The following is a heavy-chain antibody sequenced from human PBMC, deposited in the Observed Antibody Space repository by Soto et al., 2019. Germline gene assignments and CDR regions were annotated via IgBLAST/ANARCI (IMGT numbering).Heavy chain of an antibody. V-gene: IGHV3-23*01. CDR2: ISGSGGST. D-gene: IGHD3-22*01. CDR3: ANPGDSSGYSVPYYFDY. Sequence: GGSLRLSCAAPGFTFSSYAMSWVRQAPGKGLEWVSAISGSGGSTYYADSVKGRFTISRDNSKNTLYLQMNSLRAEDTAVYYCANPGDSSGYSVPYYFDYWGQGNLVTVSS. J-gene: IGHJ4*02. CDR1: GFTFSSYA.